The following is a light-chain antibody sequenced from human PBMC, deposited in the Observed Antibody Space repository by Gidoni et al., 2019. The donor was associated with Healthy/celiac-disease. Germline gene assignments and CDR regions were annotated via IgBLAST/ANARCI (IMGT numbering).Light chain of an antibody. V-gene: IGLV3-25*02. CDR2: TDS. Sequence: SYELTQPPSVSVSPGQPARITCSGDALPKQYAYWYQQKPGQAPVLVISTDSERPSGIPERFSGSSSGTTVTLTISGVQAEDEADYYCQSADSSGTYVVFGGGTKLTVL. CDR3: QSADSSGTYVV. CDR1: ALPKQY. J-gene: IGLJ2*01.